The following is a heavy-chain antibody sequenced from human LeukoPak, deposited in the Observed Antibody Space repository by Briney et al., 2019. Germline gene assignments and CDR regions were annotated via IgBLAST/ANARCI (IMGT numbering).Heavy chain of an antibody. CDR1: GTSFSGYS. CDR3: ARIESYHILYRPY. Sequence: PSETLSLTCAVYGTSFSGYSWSWIRQSPGKGLEWIGEITDSGGTNYNPSFKSRLTISADTSKNQLSLKLASVTAADTAVYYCARIESYHILYRPYWGQGTLVTVSS. J-gene: IGHJ4*02. D-gene: IGHD3-9*01. CDR2: ITDSGGT. V-gene: IGHV4-34*01.